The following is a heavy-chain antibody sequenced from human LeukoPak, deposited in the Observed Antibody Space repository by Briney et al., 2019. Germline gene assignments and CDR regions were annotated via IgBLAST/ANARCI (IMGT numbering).Heavy chain of an antibody. CDR1: GGTFSSYA. J-gene: IGHJ5*02. V-gene: IGHV1-69*05. CDR2: IIPIFGTA. D-gene: IGHD1-20*01. Sequence: SVTVSCKASGGTFSSYAISWVRQAPGQGLEWMGGIIPIFGTANYAQKFQGRVTITTDESTSTAYMELSSLRSEDTAVYYCARAPNWKGGFDPWGQGTLVTVSS. CDR3: ARAPNWKGGFDP.